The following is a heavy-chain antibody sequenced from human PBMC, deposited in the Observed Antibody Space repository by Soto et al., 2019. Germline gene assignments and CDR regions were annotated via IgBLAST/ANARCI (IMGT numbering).Heavy chain of an antibody. J-gene: IGHJ3*01. CDR1: GYTFTSYG. CDR2: ISAYNGNT. D-gene: IGHD3-3*01. V-gene: IGHV1-18*04. Sequence: ASVKVSCKASGYTFTSYGISRVRQAPGQGREWMGWISAYNGNTNYAQKLQGRVTMTTDTSTSTAYMELRSLSSDDTAVYYCARDRGVTLFGVVIMASHDAFDLWGQGTMVTVSS. CDR3: ARDRGVTLFGVVIMASHDAFDL.